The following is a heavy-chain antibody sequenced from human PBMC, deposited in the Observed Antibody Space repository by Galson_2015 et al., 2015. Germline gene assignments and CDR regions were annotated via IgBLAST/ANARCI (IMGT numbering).Heavy chain of an antibody. CDR2: FSPGDSDT. CDR3: ARTMCTSGYFAYFDH. CDR1: EYTFTNYY. J-gene: IGHJ4*02. V-gene: IGHV5-51*03. D-gene: IGHD5-12*01. Sequence: QSGAEVKKPGESLKISCRVSEYTFTNYYIGWVRQMPGKGLEWMGIFSPGDSDTRYNPSFQGQVTISADKSSNTAYLQWSSLEASDTAIYYCARTMCTSGYFAYFDHWGQGTLVTVSS.